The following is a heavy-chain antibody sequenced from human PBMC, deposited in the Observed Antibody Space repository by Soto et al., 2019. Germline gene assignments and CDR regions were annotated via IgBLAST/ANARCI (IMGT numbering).Heavy chain of an antibody. CDR3: ARGYYDFWSGYYRWFDP. CDR1: GGSFSGYY. J-gene: IGHJ5*02. Sequence: SETLSLTCAVYGGSFSGYYWSWIRQPPGKGLEWIGEINHSGSTNYNPSLKSRVTISVDTSKNQFSLKLSSVTAADTAVYYCARGYYDFWSGYYRWFDPWGQGTLVTVSS. CDR2: INHSGST. D-gene: IGHD3-3*01. V-gene: IGHV4-34*01.